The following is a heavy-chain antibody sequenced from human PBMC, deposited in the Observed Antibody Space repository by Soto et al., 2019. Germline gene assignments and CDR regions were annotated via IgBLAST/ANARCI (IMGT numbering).Heavy chain of an antibody. CDR1: GASISSGDDY. CDR2: VYFSGTT. J-gene: IGHJ5*02. Sequence: QVQLQESGPGLVKPSQTLSLTCTVSGASISSGDDYWSWIRQSPGKGLEWTGYVYFSGTTCSNPTVESRLTVSVDTSKNRFSLKLNSVTVAGTAVYYGAKSLIASRGSRFDPWGQGTLVTVSS. V-gene: IGHV4-30-4*01. D-gene: IGHD6-6*01. CDR3: AKSLIASRGSRFDP.